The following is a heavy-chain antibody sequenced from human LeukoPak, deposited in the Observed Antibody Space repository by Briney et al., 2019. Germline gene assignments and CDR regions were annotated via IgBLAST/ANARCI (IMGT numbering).Heavy chain of an antibody. Sequence: SGPTQGNPTQTLTLTCAFAGFSPSTSRVGVGWIRQPPGKALEWLPAVYWDEDKRKSPALMSRLTITKDTSKSQVSLTMAAVDPVDTATYYCAHSPYSYGFVGGFVYRGQGTLVTGSP. D-gene: IGHD5-18*01. J-gene: IGHJ4*02. CDR2: VYWDEDK. V-gene: IGHV2-5*02. CDR3: AHSPYSYGFVGGFVY. CDR1: GFSPSTSRVG.